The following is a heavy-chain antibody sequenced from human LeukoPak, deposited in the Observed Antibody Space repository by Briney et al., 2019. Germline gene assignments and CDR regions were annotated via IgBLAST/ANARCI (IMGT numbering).Heavy chain of an antibody. CDR1: GFTFTSYW. CDR3: ARGRYYGMDV. CDR2: VNSDGSST. Sequence: GGSLRLSCAASGFTFTSYWMHWVRQAPGKGLVWVSRVNSDGSSTTYADSVKGRFTISRDNAKNTLYLQMNSLRAEDTAVYYCARGRYYGMDVWGQGTTITVSS. V-gene: IGHV3-74*01. J-gene: IGHJ6*02.